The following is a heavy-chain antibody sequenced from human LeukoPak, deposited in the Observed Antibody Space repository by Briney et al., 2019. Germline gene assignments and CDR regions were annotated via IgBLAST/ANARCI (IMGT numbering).Heavy chain of an antibody. D-gene: IGHD4-23*01. CDR2: INPSGGST. J-gene: IGHJ4*02. CDR1: GYTFGQYS. V-gene: IGHV1-46*01. CDR3: ARAFDYGGPDPGY. Sequence: ASVKVSCKASGYTFGQYSISWVRQAPGQGLEWMGIINPSGGSTSYAQKFQGRVTMTRDTSTSTVYMELSSLRSEDTAVYYCARAFDYGGPDPGYWGQGTLVTVSS.